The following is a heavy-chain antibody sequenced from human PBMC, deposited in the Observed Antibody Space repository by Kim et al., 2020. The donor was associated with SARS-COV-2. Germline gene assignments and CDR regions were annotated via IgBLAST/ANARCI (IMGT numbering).Heavy chain of an antibody. D-gene: IGHD2-2*01. Sequence: YAHAVKGRLTIARDDSKNPLYVRMNSLSPDDTAVYYCARGLTSPLDYWGQGTLVTVSS. J-gene: IGHJ4*02. V-gene: IGHV3-30*03. CDR3: ARGLTSPLDY.